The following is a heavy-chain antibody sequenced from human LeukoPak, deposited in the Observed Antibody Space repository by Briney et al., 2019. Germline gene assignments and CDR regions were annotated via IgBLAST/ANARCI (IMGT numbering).Heavy chain of an antibody. CDR2: IYSGGST. CDR3: ARGPAGYN. CDR1: GFTVSSNH. Sequence: GGSLRLSCAASGFTVSSNHMSWVRQPPGKGLEWVSVIYSGGSTDYADSVKARFTISRDNLKNTLYLQMNSLRAEDTAVYYCARGPAGYNWGQGTLVTFSS. D-gene: IGHD1-1*01. V-gene: IGHV3-53*01. J-gene: IGHJ4*02.